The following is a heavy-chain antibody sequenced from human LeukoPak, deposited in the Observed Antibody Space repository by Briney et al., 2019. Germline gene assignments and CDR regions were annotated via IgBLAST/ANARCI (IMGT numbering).Heavy chain of an antibody. J-gene: IGHJ5*02. V-gene: IGHV4-30-4*08. CDR1: GGSTSSGDYY. Sequence: PSETLSLTCTVSGGSTSSGDYYWSWIRQPPGKGLEWIGYIYYSGSTYYNPSLKSRVTISVDTSKNQFSLKLSSVTAADTAVYYCARSPRGSYYRWFDPWGQGTLVTVSS. CDR3: ARSPRGSYYRWFDP. D-gene: IGHD1-26*01. CDR2: IYYSGST.